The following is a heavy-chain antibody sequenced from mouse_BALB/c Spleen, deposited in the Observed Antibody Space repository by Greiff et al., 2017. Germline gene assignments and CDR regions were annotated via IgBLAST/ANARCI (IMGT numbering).Heavy chain of an antibody. J-gene: IGHJ3*01. Sequence: QVQLKESGAELARPGASVKMSCKASGYTFTSYTMHWVKQRPGQGLEWIGYINPSSGYTNYKQKFKDKATLTADKSSSTAYMQLSSLTSEDSAVYYCARYWDYYGTRFAYWGQGTLVTVSA. CDR1: GYTFTSYT. D-gene: IGHD1-1*01. CDR2: INPSSGYT. CDR3: ARYWDYYGTRFAY. V-gene: IGHV1-4*01.